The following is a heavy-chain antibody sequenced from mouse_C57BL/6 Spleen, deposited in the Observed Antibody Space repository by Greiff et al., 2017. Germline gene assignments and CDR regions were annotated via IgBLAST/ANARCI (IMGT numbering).Heavy chain of an antibody. CDR1: GYTFTDYN. Sequence: VQLQQSGPELVKPGASVKIPCKASGYTFTDYNMDWVKQSHGKSLEWIGDINPNNGGTIYNQKFKGKATLTVDKSYSTAYMELRSLTSEDTAVYYCARGSNYGVFAYWGQGTLVTVSA. D-gene: IGHD2-5*01. V-gene: IGHV1-18*01. J-gene: IGHJ3*01. CDR2: INPNNGGT. CDR3: ARGSNYGVFAY.